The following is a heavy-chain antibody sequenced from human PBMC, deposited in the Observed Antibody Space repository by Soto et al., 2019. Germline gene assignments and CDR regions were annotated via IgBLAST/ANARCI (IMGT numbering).Heavy chain of an antibody. CDR1: ACRFSSYD. CDR2: IGTAGDT. D-gene: IGHD6-19*01. J-gene: IGHJ3*02. Sequence: ERTRRRSGAAWACRFSSYDRHWGRQCAGKYLEWVAAIGTAGDTYYLGSVKCRCTISRENDKKSLNLQINDLRDEDTAVYYCVRGGADSSGISADDAFDIWVHGT. V-gene: IGHV3-13*01. CDR3: VRGGADSSGISADDAFDI.